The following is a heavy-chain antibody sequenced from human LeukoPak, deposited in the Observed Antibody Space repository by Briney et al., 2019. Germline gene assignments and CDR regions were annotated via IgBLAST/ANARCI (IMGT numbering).Heavy chain of an antibody. V-gene: IGHV3-7*03. CDR1: GFTFSSYW. J-gene: IGHJ4*02. D-gene: IGHD6-19*01. Sequence: QPGGSLRLSCAASGFTFSSYWMTWVRQAPGKGLEWVANIKQDGSERNYVDSVKGRFTISRDNAKNSLYLQMNTLRDEDTAVYYCATGAGCGYWGQGTLATVSS. CDR3: ATGAGCGY. CDR2: IKQDGSER.